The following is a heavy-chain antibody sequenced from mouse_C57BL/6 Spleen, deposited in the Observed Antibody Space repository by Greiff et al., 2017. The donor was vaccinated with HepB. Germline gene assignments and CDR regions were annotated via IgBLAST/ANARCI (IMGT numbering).Heavy chain of an antibody. CDR2: IHPNSGST. J-gene: IGHJ2*01. V-gene: IGHV1-64*01. D-gene: IGHD1-3*01. Sequence: QVQLKQPGAELVKPGASVKLSCKASGYTFTSYWMHWVKQRPGQGLEWIGMIHPNSGSTNYNEKFKSKATLTVDKSSSTAYMQLSSLTSEDSAVYYCARKVDITGLDYWGQGTTLTVSS. CDR3: ARKVDITGLDY. CDR1: GYTFTSYW.